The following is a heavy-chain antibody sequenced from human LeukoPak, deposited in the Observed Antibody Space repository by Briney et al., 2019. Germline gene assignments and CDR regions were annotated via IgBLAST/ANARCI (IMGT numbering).Heavy chain of an antibody. CDR2: INHSGRN. V-gene: IGHV4-34*01. CDR3: ARQSSDDNFPRYFDY. Sequence: SETLSLTCAVYGGSFSGYYWSWIRQPPGKGLEWIGEINHSGRNNYNPSLKSRVTISVDTSKNQFSLKLSSVTAADTAVYYCARQSSDDNFPRYFDYWGQGTLVTVSS. J-gene: IGHJ4*02. D-gene: IGHD1-1*01. CDR1: GGSFSGYY.